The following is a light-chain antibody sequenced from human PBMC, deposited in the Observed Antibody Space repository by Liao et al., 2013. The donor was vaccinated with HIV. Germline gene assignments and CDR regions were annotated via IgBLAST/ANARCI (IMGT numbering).Light chain of an antibody. CDR2: KDS. J-gene: IGLJ1*01. Sequence: SYELTQPPSVSVSPGQTARITCSGDALPKQYAYWYQQKPGQAPVLVIYKDSERPSGIPERFSGSSSGTTVTLTISGVQAEDEADYYCQVWDSSSDHCVFGTGTKVTVL. CDR3: QVWDSSSDHCV. CDR1: ALPKQY. V-gene: IGLV3-25*03.